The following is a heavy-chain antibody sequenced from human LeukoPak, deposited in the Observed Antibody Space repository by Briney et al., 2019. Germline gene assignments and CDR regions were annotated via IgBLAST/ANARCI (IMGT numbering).Heavy chain of an antibody. D-gene: IGHD1-1*01. Sequence: SETLSLTCTVSNVSMHGHYWSWIRQPPEKGLEWIGYIFSSGATNFNPSLKSRVSILVDTSKNQFSLRLSSVTAADTAVYYCARRAKGTYCFDCWGQGTVVTVSS. CDR3: ARRAKGTYCFDC. CDR2: IFSSGAT. CDR1: NVSMHGHY. V-gene: IGHV4-59*11. J-gene: IGHJ4*02.